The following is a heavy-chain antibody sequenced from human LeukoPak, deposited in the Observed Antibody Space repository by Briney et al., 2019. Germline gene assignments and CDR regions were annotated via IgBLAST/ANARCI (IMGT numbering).Heavy chain of an antibody. CDR1: GFTFSSYA. Sequence: AGGSLILSCAASGFTFSSYAMHWVRQAPGKGLEYVAVISYDGRNKYYADSVKGRFTISRDNSKNTLYLQMNSLRAEDTAVYYCARERAGAAAGTATLDYWGQGTLVTVSS. V-gene: IGHV3-30*04. J-gene: IGHJ4*02. CDR2: ISYDGRNK. CDR3: ARERAGAAAGTATLDY. D-gene: IGHD6-13*01.